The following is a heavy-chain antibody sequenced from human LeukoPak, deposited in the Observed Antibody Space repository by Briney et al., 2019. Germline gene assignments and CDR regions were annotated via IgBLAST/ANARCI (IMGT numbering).Heavy chain of an antibody. CDR2: LYHSGST. J-gene: IGHJ4*02. CDR3: ARHPLATVADPSFDY. CDR1: GGSISTPGYY. Sequence: SETLSLTCTVSGGSISTPGYYWGWIRQPPGKGLEWIGSLYHSGSTYYKPSLKSRATISVDKSKNQCSLKLRSVTAADTAVYYCARHPLATVADPSFDYWGQGTLVTVSS. V-gene: IGHV4-39*01. D-gene: IGHD6-19*01.